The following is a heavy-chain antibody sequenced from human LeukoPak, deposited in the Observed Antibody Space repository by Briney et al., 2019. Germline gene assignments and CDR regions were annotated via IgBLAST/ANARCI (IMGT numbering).Heavy chain of an antibody. CDR1: EFSVGSNY. CDR2: IYSGGST. CDR3: ARGDPTVTTTGSGGLDI. Sequence: TGGSLRLSCAASEFSVGSNYMTWVRQAPGKGLEWVSLIYSGGSTYYADSVKGRFTISRDNAKNTLYLQMNSLRAEDTAVYYCARGDPTVTTTGSGGLDIWGQGTMVTVSS. J-gene: IGHJ3*02. V-gene: IGHV3-66*01. D-gene: IGHD4-17*01.